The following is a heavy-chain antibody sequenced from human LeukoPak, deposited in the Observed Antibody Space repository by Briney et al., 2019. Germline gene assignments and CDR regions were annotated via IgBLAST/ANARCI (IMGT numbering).Heavy chain of an antibody. D-gene: IGHD4-17*01. CDR3: ARDRWATVTTKSHFDY. CDR1: GFTFSSYA. J-gene: IGHJ4*02. CDR2: ISYDGSNK. V-gene: IGHV3-30-3*01. Sequence: GRSLRLSCAASGFTFSSYAMHWVRQAPGEGLEWVAVISYDGSNKYYADSVKGRFTISRDNSKNTLYLQMNSLRAEDTAVYYCARDRWATVTTKSHFDYWGQGTLVTVSS.